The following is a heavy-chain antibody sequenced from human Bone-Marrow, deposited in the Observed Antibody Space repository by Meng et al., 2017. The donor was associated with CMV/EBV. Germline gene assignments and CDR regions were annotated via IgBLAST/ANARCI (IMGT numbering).Heavy chain of an antibody. D-gene: IGHD1-26*01. V-gene: IGHV5-51*01. CDR1: GYSFTSYW. CDR3: ARLGVGATKTFDY. Sequence: GESLKISCTGSGYSFTSYWIGWVRQMPGKGLEWMGIIYPGNSDTRYSPSFQGQVTISADKFISTAYLQWSSLKASDTDMYYCARLGVGATKTFDYWGQGTLVTVSS. CDR2: IYPGNSDT. J-gene: IGHJ4*02.